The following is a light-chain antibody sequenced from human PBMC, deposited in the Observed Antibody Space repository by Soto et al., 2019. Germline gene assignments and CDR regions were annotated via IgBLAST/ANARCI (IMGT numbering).Light chain of an antibody. Sequence: DIQMTQSPSSLSASVGDRVTITCRASQNIVQYLSWYQQKPGKAPNLLIYGASSLQSGVPSRFSGSGSGPDFTLTISSLQPEDFATYYCHQSYSTHSFGPGTKVDIK. CDR1: QNIVQY. CDR3: HQSYSTHS. V-gene: IGKV1-39*01. CDR2: GAS. J-gene: IGKJ3*01.